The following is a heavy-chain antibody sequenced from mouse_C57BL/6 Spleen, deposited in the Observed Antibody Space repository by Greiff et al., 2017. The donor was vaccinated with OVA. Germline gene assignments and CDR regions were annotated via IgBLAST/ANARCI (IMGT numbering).Heavy chain of an antibody. V-gene: IGHV1-69*01. CDR3: ARSGDSSGYECSWFAY. Sequence: QVQLKQPGAELVMPGASVKLSCKASGYTFTSYWMHWVKQRPGQGLEWIGEIDPSDSYTNYNQKFKGKSTLTVDKSSSTAYMQLSSLTSEDSAVYYCARSGDSSGYECSWFAYWGQGTLVTVSA. CDR2: IDPSDSYT. CDR1: GYTFTSYW. J-gene: IGHJ3*01. D-gene: IGHD3-2*02.